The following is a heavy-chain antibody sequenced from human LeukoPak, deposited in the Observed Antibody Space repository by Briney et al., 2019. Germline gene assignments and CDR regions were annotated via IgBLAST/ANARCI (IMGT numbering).Heavy chain of an antibody. CDR3: ARVQMVRGVLIPEYFQH. CDR2: ISAYNGDT. Sequence: ASVKVSCKASGCTFTSYGIIWVRQAPGQGLEWMGWISAYNGDTNDAQKFQGRVTMTTETSTSTAYMELRSLRSDDTAVYYCARVQMVRGVLIPEYFQHWGQGTMVTVSS. CDR1: GCTFTSYG. D-gene: IGHD3-10*01. J-gene: IGHJ1*01. V-gene: IGHV1-18*01.